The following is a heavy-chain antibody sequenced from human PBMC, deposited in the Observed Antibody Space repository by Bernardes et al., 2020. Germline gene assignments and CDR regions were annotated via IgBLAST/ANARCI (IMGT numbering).Heavy chain of an antibody. D-gene: IGHD2-2*01. CDR3: AKRLVVPAPMNPGFDY. V-gene: IGHV3-23*01. J-gene: IGHJ4*02. Sequence: GSLRLSCAASGFTFSSYAMSWVRQAPGKGLEWVSAIFASGGSTYYADSVKGRFIISRDNSKDTLYLQMNSLRAEDTALYYCAKRLVVPAPMNPGFDYWGQGTLVTVSS. CDR2: IFASGGST. CDR1: GFTFSSYA.